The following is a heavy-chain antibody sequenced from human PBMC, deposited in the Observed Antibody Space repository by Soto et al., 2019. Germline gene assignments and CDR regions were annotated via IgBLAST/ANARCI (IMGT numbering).Heavy chain of an antibody. D-gene: IGHD1-7*01. J-gene: IGHJ4*02. CDR2: IYYDGST. CDR3: ARRYGTTFDY. V-gene: IGHV4-59*01. Sequence: PSETLSLTWTVSGGSIGAYCWSWIRQPPGKGLEWIGYIYYDGSTSYNPSLRSRVTISVDTSKNQFSLILSSVTSADTAVYYCARRYGTTFDYWGQGTLVTVSS. CDR1: GGSIGAYC.